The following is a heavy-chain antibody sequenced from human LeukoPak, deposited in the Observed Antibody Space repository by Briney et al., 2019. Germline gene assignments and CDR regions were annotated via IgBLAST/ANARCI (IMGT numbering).Heavy chain of an antibody. J-gene: IGHJ4*02. Sequence: GGSLRLSCAASGFTFNSYWMSSVRRARGKGLEWMANINQDGSEKYYVCSVKGRFTIHRDNQKRSLYLQIKSLRAEDTAVYYCAKGLRSSWGLDDYWGQGTLVTVS. D-gene: IGHD6-13*01. V-gene: IGHV3-7*01. CDR2: INQDGSEK. CDR3: AKGLRSSWGLDDY. CDR1: GFTFNSYW.